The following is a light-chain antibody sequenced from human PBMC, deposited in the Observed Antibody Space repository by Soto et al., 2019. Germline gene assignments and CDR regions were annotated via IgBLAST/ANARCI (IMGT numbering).Light chain of an antibody. CDR2: STS. CDR1: TGAVTSGDY. CDR3: LLYYGGAVV. J-gene: IGLJ2*01. V-gene: IGLV7-43*01. Sequence: QTVVTQEPSLAVSPGGRVTLTCASSTGAVTSGDYPNWFQQKPGQARRVLIYSTSNKHSWTPARFSGSLLGGKAALTLSGVQPEDEAEYYCLLYYGGAVVFGGGTKLTVL.